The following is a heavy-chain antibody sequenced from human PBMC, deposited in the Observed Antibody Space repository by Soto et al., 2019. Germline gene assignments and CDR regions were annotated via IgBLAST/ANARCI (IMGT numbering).Heavy chain of an antibody. CDR3: AKDIASGSGYHFDD. V-gene: IGHV3-23*01. CDR2: ISGGSGSTFYT. CDR1: GFTFSTYA. D-gene: IGHD3-22*01. Sequence: GGSLRLSCAASGFTFSTYAMSWVRQTPGKGLEWVSGISGGSGSTFYTFYADSVKGRFTISRDNSKNTLYLQMSSLRAEDTAVYYCAKDIASGSGYHFDDWGQGTLVTVSS. J-gene: IGHJ4*02.